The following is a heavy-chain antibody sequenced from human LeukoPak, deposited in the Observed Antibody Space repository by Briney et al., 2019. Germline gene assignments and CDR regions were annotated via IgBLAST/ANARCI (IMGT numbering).Heavy chain of an antibody. D-gene: IGHD2-2*01. CDR1: GGSINNYH. CDR3: GSVRKGYCSSTSCYAKGYYYYYMDV. J-gene: IGHJ6*03. CDR2: ISYSGTT. Sequence: PSETLSLTCTVSGGSINNYHWGWIRQPPGKGLGWIGYISYSGTTNYNPSLKSRVTISVDMSKSQFSLKLNSVTAADTAVYYCGSVRKGYCSSTSCYAKGYYYYYMDVWGKGTTVTISS. V-gene: IGHV4-59*01.